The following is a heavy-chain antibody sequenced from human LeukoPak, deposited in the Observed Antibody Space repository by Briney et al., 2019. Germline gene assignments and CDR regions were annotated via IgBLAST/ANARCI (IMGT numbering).Heavy chain of an antibody. D-gene: IGHD1-26*01. V-gene: IGHV3-30*18. CDR1: GFTFSSYG. J-gene: IGHJ4*02. CDR2: LSDDGSNK. Sequence: RGSLRLSCAASGFTFSSYGMHWVRQAPGKGLEWVAVLSDDGSNKYYADSVKGRFTISRDNSKNTLYLQMNSLRAEDTAVYYCAKDLGLAIVGATMYFDYWGQGTLVTVPS. CDR3: AKDLGLAIVGATMYFDY.